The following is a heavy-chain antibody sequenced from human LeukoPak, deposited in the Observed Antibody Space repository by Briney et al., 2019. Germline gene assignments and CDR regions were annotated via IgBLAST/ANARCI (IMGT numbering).Heavy chain of an antibody. CDR3: ARGDCSGGSCYSSYYYYYMDV. J-gene: IGHJ6*03. D-gene: IGHD2-15*01. Sequence: GGSLRLSCAASGFTFSSYEMNWVRQAPGEGLEWVSYISSSGSTIYYADSVKGRFTISRDNAKNSLYLQMNSLRAEDTAVYYCARGDCSGGSCYSSYYYYYMDVWGKGTTVTISS. CDR2: ISSSGSTI. V-gene: IGHV3-48*03. CDR1: GFTFSSYE.